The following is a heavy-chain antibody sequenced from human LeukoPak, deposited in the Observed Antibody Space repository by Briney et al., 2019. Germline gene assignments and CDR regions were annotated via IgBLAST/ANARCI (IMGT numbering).Heavy chain of an antibody. CDR3: ASYSSGWYLDAFDI. CDR1: GGSISSYY. J-gene: IGHJ3*02. Sequence: SGTLSLTCTVSGGSISSYYWSWIRQPPGKGLEWIGYIYYSGSTNYNPSLKSRVTISVDTSKNQFSLKLSSVTAADTAVYYCASYSSGWYLDAFDIWGQGTMVTVSS. V-gene: IGHV4-59*08. D-gene: IGHD6-19*01. CDR2: IYYSGST.